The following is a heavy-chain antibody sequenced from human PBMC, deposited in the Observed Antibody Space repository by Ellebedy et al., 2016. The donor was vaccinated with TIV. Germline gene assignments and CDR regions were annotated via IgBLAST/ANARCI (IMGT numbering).Heavy chain of an antibody. CDR1: GFTVSSNY. V-gene: IGHV4-34*08. CDR2: INHSGST. Sequence: GSLRLSCAASGFTVSSNYMSWVRQAPGKGLEWIGEINHSGSTNYNPSLKSRVTISVDTSKNQFSLKLPSVTAADTAVYYCAKYHNSALLSWGQGTLVTVSS. D-gene: IGHD3-22*01. J-gene: IGHJ5*02. CDR3: AKYHNSALLS.